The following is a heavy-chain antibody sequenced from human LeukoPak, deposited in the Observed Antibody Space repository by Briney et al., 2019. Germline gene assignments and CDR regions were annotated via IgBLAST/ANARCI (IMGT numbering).Heavy chain of an antibody. D-gene: IGHD3-22*01. Sequence: GGSLRLSCTASGFTFGDYAMSWFRQAPGKGLEWVGFIRSKAYGGTTEYAASVKGRFTISRDDSKSIAYLQMNSLKTEDTAVYYCAKDRPNYYGSNGHYYRRDGDYWGQGTLVTVSS. V-gene: IGHV3-49*03. CDR3: AKDRPNYYGSNGHYYRRDGDY. CDR2: IRSKAYGGTT. J-gene: IGHJ4*02. CDR1: GFTFGDYA.